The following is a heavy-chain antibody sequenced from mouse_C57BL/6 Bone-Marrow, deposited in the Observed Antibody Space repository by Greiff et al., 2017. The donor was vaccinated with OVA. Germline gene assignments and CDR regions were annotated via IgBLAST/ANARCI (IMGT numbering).Heavy chain of an antibody. Sequence: QVTLKESGPGILQPSQTLSLTCSFSGFSLSTFGMGVGWIRQPSGKGLEWLAHTWWGDAKYYNPALKSRLTTSKDTSNNQVFLKIANVYTADTATYYCAGRAGEYGILFAYWGQGTLVTVSA. CDR2: TWWGDAK. J-gene: IGHJ3*01. CDR3: AGRAGEYGILFAY. V-gene: IGHV8-8*01. D-gene: IGHD1-1*01. CDR1: GFSLSTFGMG.